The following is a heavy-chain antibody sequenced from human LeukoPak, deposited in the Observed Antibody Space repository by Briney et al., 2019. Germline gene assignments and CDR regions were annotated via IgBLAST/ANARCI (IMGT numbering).Heavy chain of an antibody. D-gene: IGHD4-17*01. CDR1: GGSVSNGNYY. CDR3: ARSSYGDYYFDY. CDR2: IYHSGST. Sequence: SETLSLTCTVSGGSVSNGNYYWNWIRQPPGKGLEWIGYIYHSGSTSYNPSLKSRVTISVDRSKIQFSLRLSSVTAADTAVYYCARSSYGDYYFDYWGQGTLVTVSS. J-gene: IGHJ4*02. V-gene: IGHV4-30-2*01.